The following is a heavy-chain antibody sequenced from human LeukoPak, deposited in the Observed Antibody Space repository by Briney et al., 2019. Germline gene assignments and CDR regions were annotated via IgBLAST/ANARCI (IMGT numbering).Heavy chain of an antibody. CDR1: GYTFTCYY. CDR3: ARDRSLLLPFDY. V-gene: IGHV1-2*02. J-gene: IGHJ4*02. D-gene: IGHD3-22*01. CDR2: SNPNSGGT. Sequence: ASVKVSCKASGYTFTCYYMHWVRQAPGQGREGRGWSNPNSGGTNYAQKFQGRVTMTRDTSISTAYMELSRLRSDDTAVYYCARDRSLLLPFDYWGQGTLVTVSS.